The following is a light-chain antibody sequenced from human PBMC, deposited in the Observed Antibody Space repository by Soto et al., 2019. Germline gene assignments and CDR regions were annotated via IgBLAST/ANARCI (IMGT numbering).Light chain of an antibody. J-gene: IGKJ2*01. CDR2: LGF. Sequence: DIVMTQSPLSLPVTPGEPASISCRSSQSLLHSNGYTYLDRYLQRPGQSPQLLIYLGFNRASGVPDRFSGSGSGTDFTLKISRVEAEDVGVDDCMQGVQTFYTFGEGTKLEIK. CDR1: QSLLHSNGYTY. CDR3: MQGVQTFYT. V-gene: IGKV2-28*01.